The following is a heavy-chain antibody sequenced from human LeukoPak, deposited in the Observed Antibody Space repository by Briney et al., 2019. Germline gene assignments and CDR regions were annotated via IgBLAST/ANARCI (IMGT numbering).Heavy chain of an antibody. J-gene: IGHJ4*02. CDR2: ISGDGGST. D-gene: IGHD5-18*01. CDR1: GFTFDVYA. CDR3: AKQCQVDTAMVTLPNYYFDY. V-gene: IGHV3-43*02. Sequence: GGSLRVSCAASGFTFDVYAMHWVRQAPGKGLEWVSLISGDGGSTYYADSVKGRFTISRDNSKNSLYLQMNRLRTADTALYYCAKQCQVDTAMVTLPNYYFDYWGQGPLVTVSS.